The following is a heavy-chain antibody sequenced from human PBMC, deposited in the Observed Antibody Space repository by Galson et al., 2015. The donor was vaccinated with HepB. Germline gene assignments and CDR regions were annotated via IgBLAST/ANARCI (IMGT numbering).Heavy chain of an antibody. V-gene: IGHV3-23*01. J-gene: IGHJ3*02. CDR1: GFTFSNYA. CDR3: AKHRWELLQGSTFDI. CDR2: ISGSGGSS. D-gene: IGHD1-26*01. Sequence: SLRLSCAASGFTFSNYAMSWVRQAPGKGLEWVSSISGSGGSSYYADSVKGRFTISRDNSKDTVYLQMNGLRAEDTALYYCAKHRWELLQGSTFDIWGQGTMVTVSS.